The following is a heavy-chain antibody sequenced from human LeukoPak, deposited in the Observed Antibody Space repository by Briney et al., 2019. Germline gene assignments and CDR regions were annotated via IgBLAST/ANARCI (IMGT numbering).Heavy chain of an antibody. V-gene: IGHV3-11*04. CDR1: GFTFSDYY. CDR2: ISSSGSTI. D-gene: IGHD4-17*01. Sequence: PGGSLRLSCAASGFTFSDYYMSWIRQAPGKGLEWVSHISSSGSTIYYADSVKGRFTISRDNAKNSLYLQMNSLRAEDTAVYYCARDPSIYGDYLTSGYDYWGQGTLVTVSS. CDR3: ARDPSIYGDYLTSGYDY. J-gene: IGHJ4*02.